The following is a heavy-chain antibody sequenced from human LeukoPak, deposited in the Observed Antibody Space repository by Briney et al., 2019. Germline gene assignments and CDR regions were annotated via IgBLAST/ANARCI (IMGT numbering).Heavy chain of an antibody. CDR1: GGTFSNYV. J-gene: IGHJ4*02. Sequence: SVKVSCKASGGTFSNYVINWVRQAPGQGLEWMGGIIPIFATADYAQKFQGRVTITADESTSTAYMELSSLRAEDTAVYYCARDQRRYCSGGSCYLKDYWGQGTLVTVSS. V-gene: IGHV1-69*13. CDR2: IIPIFATA. CDR3: ARDQRRYCSGGSCYLKDY. D-gene: IGHD2-15*01.